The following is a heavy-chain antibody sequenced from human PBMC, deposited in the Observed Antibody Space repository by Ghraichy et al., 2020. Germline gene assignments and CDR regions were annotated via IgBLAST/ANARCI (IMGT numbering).Heavy chain of an antibody. CDR2: IYNSWNT. CDR1: GGSINSFY. D-gene: IGHD2-2*01. Sequence: SQTLSLTCSVSGGSINSFYWSWIRQPAGKGLELIGHIYNSWNTNYNPSLKSRITMSIDTSKNQFSLTLNSVTAADTAVYYCARSTPYCSSTPCIRRAFDIWGQGAMVTVSS. J-gene: IGHJ3*02. CDR3: ARSTPYCSSTPCIRRAFDI. V-gene: IGHV4-4*07.